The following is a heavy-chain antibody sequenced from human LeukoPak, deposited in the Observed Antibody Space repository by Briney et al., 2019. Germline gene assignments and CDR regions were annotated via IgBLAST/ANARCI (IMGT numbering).Heavy chain of an antibody. V-gene: IGHV4-61*02. CDR1: GGSISSGSSY. CDR3: ARGSYSSSWYAHWFDP. CDR2: IYTSGST. Sequence: SETLSLTCTVSGGSISSGSSYWSWIRQPAGKGLEWIGRIYTSGSTNYNPSLKSRVTMPVDTSKNQFSLKLSSVTAADTAVYYCARGSYSSSWYAHWFDPWGQGTLVTVSS. J-gene: IGHJ5*02. D-gene: IGHD6-13*01.